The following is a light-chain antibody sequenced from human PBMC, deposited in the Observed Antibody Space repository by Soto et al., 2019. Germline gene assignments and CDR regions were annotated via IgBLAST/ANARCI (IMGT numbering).Light chain of an antibody. CDR1: SSNIGAGYD. CDR3: QSYDSSLSGYV. J-gene: IGLJ1*01. Sequence: QSVLTQPPSVSGAPGQRVTIYCTGSSSNIGAGYDVHWYQQLPGTAPKLLIYGNSNRPSGVPDRFSGSKSGTSASLAITGLQAEDEADYYCQSYDSSLSGYVFGTGNKLTVL. CDR2: GNS. V-gene: IGLV1-40*01.